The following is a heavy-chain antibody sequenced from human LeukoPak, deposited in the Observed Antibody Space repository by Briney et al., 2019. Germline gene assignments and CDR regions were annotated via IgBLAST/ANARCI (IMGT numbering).Heavy chain of an antibody. D-gene: IGHD4-17*01. CDR1: GLSISSTNSY. CDR3: ARLIDYGGPYFYYYMDV. J-gene: IGHJ6*03. Sequence: SETLSLTCTVSGLSISSTNSYWGWIRQPPGKGLEWVGNIDSSGTSHYNPVLKSRLTISVDTSKSHFSLSLTSVTAADTAVYYCARLIDYGGPYFYYYMDVWGEGTTVTVSS. CDR2: IDSSGTS. V-gene: IGHV4-39*02.